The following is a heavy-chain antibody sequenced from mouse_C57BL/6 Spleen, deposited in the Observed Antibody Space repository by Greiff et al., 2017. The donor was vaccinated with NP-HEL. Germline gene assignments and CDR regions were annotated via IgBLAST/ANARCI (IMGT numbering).Heavy chain of an antibody. CDR3: AREGRGPYYFDY. D-gene: IGHD1-1*01. CDR2: IDPEDGET. V-gene: IGHV14-2*01. Sequence: VQLQQSGAELVKPGASVKLSCTASGFNINDYYMHWVKQRTEQGLEWIGRIDPEDGETKYAPKFQGKAPITADTSPNTAYLQLSSLTSEDTAVDYCAREGRGPYYFDYWGQGTTLTVSS. J-gene: IGHJ2*01. CDR1: GFNINDYY.